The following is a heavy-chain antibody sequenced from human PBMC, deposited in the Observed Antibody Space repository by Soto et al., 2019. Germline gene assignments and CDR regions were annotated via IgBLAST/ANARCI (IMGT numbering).Heavy chain of an antibody. CDR2: ISGSGGST. D-gene: IGHD5-18*01. CDR1: GFTFSSYA. Sequence: EVQLLESGGGLVQPGGSLRLSCAASGFTFSSYAMIWVRQAPGKVLEWVSAISGSGGSTDYADSVKGWFTISRDNSKNTLYLQMNSLRAEDTVVYYCAKETDTAMVTDDACDIWGQGTMVTVSS. V-gene: IGHV3-23*01. CDR3: AKETDTAMVTDDACDI. J-gene: IGHJ3*02.